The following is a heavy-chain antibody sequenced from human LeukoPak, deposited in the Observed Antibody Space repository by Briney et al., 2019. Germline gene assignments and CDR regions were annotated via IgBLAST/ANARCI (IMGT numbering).Heavy chain of an antibody. D-gene: IGHD2-15*01. Sequence: GGSLRLSCAASGFTFDDYAMHWVRQAPGKGLEWVSGISWNSGSIGYADSVKGRFTISRDNAKNSLYLQMNSLRAEDMASYYCAKGPSVGYFDLWGRGTLVTVSS. J-gene: IGHJ2*01. CDR2: ISWNSGSI. CDR1: GFTFDDYA. CDR3: AKGPSVGYFDL. V-gene: IGHV3-9*03.